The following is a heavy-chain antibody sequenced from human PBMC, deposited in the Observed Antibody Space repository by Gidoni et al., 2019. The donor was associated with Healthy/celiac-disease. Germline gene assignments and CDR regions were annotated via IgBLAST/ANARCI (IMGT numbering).Heavy chain of an antibody. CDR1: RGSISSSSYY. D-gene: IGHD6-19*01. Sequence: QLQLQESGPGLVKPSETLSLTCTVSRGSISSSSYYWGWIRQPPGKGLEWIGSIYYSGSTYYNPSLKSRVTIYVDTSKNQFSLTLSSVTAADTAVYYCAGGVSSGWYDYWGQGTLVTVSS. V-gene: IGHV4-39*01. J-gene: IGHJ4*02. CDR2: IYYSGST. CDR3: AGGVSSGWYDY.